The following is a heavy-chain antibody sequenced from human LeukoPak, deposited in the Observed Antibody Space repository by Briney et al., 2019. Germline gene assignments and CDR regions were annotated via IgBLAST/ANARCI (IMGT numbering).Heavy chain of an antibody. V-gene: IGHV3-7*01. CDR1: LFTFGTYW. CDR2: INQDGSER. J-gene: IGHJ4*02. Sequence: PGGSLRLSCAASLFTFGTYWMSWVRQAPGKGLEWMANINQDGSERYLADSLKGRFTVSRDNAKKSLYLEMKSLRAGDTAVYYCARVMAARSFYFDHWGQGTLVTVSS. CDR3: ARVMAARSFYFDH. D-gene: IGHD3-16*02.